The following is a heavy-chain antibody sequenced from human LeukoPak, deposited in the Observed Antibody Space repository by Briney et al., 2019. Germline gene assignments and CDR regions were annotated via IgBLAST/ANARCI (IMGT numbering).Heavy chain of an antibody. D-gene: IGHD4-23*01. CDR2: IKQDGSDK. J-gene: IGHJ4*02. CDR3: ARGGGYLDC. V-gene: IGHV3-7*03. CDR1: GFSFSSYW. Sequence: GGSLRLSCAASGFSFSSYWMSWVRQAPGKGLEWVANIKQDGSDKYYLTSVRGRFTISRDNAKNSLFLQMNSLRVEDTAVYYCARGGGYLDCWGQGTPVTVSS.